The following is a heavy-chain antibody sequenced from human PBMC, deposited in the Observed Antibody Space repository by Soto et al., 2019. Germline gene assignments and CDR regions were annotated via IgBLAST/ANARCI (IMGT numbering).Heavy chain of an antibody. CDR3: ARAGDWNYVQDF. J-gene: IGHJ4*02. CDR1: GFTFTNYR. Sequence: GGSLRLSCAASGFTFTNYRIHWVRQAPGKGLVWVARINSDGTRINYADSVKGRFTISRDNAKNTVFLQMNSLRDEDSVVYFCARAGDWNYVQDFWGQGTLVTVSS. D-gene: IGHD1-7*01. CDR2: INSDGTRI. V-gene: IGHV3-74*01.